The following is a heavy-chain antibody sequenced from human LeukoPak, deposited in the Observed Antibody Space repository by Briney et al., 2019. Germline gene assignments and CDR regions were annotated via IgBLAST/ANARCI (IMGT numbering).Heavy chain of an antibody. D-gene: IGHD3-22*01. Sequence: ASVKVSCKASGYTFTSYDINWVRQATGQGLEWMGWMNPNSGNTGYAQKFQGRVTMTRNTSISTAYMELSSLRSEDTAVYYCARVFGAYYDSSGYYPPLVAFDIWGQGTMVTVSS. CDR2: MNPNSGNT. J-gene: IGHJ3*02. CDR3: ARVFGAYYDSSGYYPPLVAFDI. CDR1: GYTFTSYD. V-gene: IGHV1-8*01.